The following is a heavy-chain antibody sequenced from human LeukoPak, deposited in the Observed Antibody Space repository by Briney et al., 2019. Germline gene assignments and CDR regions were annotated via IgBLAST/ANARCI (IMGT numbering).Heavy chain of an antibody. J-gene: IGHJ5*02. CDR1: GGSISSSSYY. Sequence: PSETLSLTCTVSGGSISSSSYYWGWIRQPPGKGLEWIGSVYYSGSTYYNPSLKSRVTISVDTSKNQFSLKLSSVTAADTAVYYCARHYRYCSSTSCPALFNWFDPWGQGTLVTVSS. CDR3: ARHYRYCSSTSCPALFNWFDP. CDR2: VYYSGST. V-gene: IGHV4-39*01. D-gene: IGHD2-2*01.